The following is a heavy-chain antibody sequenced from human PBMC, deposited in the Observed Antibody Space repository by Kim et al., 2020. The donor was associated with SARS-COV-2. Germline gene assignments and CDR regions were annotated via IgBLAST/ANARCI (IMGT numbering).Heavy chain of an antibody. Sequence: GGSRRLSWAASGFTFSTSWMYWVRQTPGKGLVWDSRINSDWSRTNYADSVKGRFTISRDNAKNTLYLQMNSLRAEDTAVYYCARPSSTSCPCYYMDVWGKGTTVTVSS. CDR1: GFTFSTSW. D-gene: IGHD2-2*01. CDR3: ARPSSTSCPCYYMDV. CDR2: INSDWSRT. V-gene: IGHV3-74*01. J-gene: IGHJ6*03.